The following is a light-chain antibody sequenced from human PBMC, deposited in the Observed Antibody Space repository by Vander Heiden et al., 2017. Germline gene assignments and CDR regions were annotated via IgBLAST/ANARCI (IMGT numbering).Light chain of an antibody. J-gene: IGKJ4*01. Sequence: DIQVTQSPSTLSASVGDTVTITCRVSPSISSWLAWYQQEPGEAPKLLIYKASILEGGVPSRFSGSGSGTEFTLTITSLQPDDYATYFCQQYNNYPLTFGGGTKVDI. CDR1: PSISSW. CDR3: QQYNNYPLT. CDR2: KAS. V-gene: IGKV1-5*03.